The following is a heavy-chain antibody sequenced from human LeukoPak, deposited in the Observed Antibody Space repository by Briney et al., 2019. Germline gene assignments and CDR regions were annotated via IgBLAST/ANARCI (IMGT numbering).Heavy chain of an antibody. J-gene: IGHJ5*02. D-gene: IGHD6-13*01. CDR1: GFTFRDFG. V-gene: IGHV3-30*02. Sequence: GGSLRLSCAASGFTFRDFGMHWVRQAPGKGLAWVAFIRNDGSKDYYADSVKGRFTISRDNSRSTLDLQMHSLRIEDTAVYYCVKGGSSSHNWFDPWGQGILVTVSS. CDR2: IRNDGSKD. CDR3: VKGGSSSHNWFDP.